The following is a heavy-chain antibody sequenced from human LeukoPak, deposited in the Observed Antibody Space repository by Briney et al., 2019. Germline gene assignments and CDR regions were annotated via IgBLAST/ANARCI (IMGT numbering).Heavy chain of an antibody. Sequence: GGSLRLSCTASGFTFGDYAMSWVRQAPGKGLEWVGFIRSKAYGGTTEYAASVKGRFTISRDDSKSIAYLQMNSLKTEDTAVYYCTRVGSPWEPHWFDPWGQGTLVTVSS. CDR2: IRSKAYGGTT. V-gene: IGHV3-49*04. D-gene: IGHD1-26*01. CDR1: GFTFGDYA. J-gene: IGHJ5*02. CDR3: TRVGSPWEPHWFDP.